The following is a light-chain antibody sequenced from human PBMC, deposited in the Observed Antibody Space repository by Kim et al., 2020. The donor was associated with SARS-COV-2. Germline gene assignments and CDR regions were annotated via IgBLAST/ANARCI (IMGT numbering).Light chain of an antibody. CDR2: QDS. J-gene: IGLJ2*01. Sequence: VSPGQTASITCSGDKLGDKYACWYQQKPGQSPVLVIYQDSKRPSGIPERFSGSNSGNTATLTISGTQAMDEADYYCQAWDNSTGVVFGGGTQLTVL. CDR3: QAWDNSTGVV. V-gene: IGLV3-1*01. CDR1: KLGDKY.